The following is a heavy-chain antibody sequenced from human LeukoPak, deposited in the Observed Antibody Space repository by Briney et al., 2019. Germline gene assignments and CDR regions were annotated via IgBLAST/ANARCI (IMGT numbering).Heavy chain of an antibody. Sequence: PSETLSLTCTVSGSSISSYYWSWIRQPPGKGLEWIGYIYYSGSTNYNPSLKSRVTISVDTSKNQFSLKLSSVTAADTAVYYCARRAMVTGHYFDYWGQGTLVTVSS. CDR2: IYYSGST. V-gene: IGHV4-59*08. J-gene: IGHJ4*02. CDR3: ARRAMVTGHYFDY. CDR1: GSSISSYY. D-gene: IGHD5-18*01.